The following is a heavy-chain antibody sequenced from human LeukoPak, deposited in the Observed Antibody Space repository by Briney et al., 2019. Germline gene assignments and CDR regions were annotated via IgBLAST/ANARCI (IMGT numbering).Heavy chain of an antibody. CDR2: ISFDGSQK. J-gene: IGHJ5*02. D-gene: IGHD3-10*01. CDR3: KDLTSDFGGDLDP. V-gene: IGHV3-30*02. Sequence: QPGGSLRLSCAASGFTFSNYGMHWVRQAPGKGLEWVALISFDGSQKYYADSVKGRFTISRDNSKSTVYLQMNSLRVEDAAVYYSKDLTSDFGGDLDPWGQGTLVTVSS. CDR1: GFTFSNYG.